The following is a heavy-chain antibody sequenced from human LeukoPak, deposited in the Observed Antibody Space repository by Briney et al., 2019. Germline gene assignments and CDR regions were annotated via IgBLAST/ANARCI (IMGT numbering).Heavy chain of an antibody. CDR1: GYTFTSYG. CDR2: ISAYNGNT. D-gene: IGHD3-22*01. CDR3: AGADYYDSSGYYYYFDH. Sequence: ASVKVSCKASGYTFTSYGISWVRQAPGQGLEWMGWISAYNGNTNYAQKLQGRVTITADESTSTAYMELSSLRSEDTAVYYCAGADYYDSSGYYYYFDHWGQGTLVTVSS. J-gene: IGHJ4*02. V-gene: IGHV1-18*01.